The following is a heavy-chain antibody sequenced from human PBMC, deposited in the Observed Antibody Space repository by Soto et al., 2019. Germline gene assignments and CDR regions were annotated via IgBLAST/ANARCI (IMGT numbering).Heavy chain of an antibody. CDR3: ARESGSYLGYYYGMDV. J-gene: IGHJ6*02. CDR1: CYSFTSYG. D-gene: IGHD1-26*01. V-gene: IGHV1-18*04. Sequence: ASVKVSCKASCYSFTSYGISWVRQAPGQGLEWMGWISAYNGNTNYAQKLQGRVTMTTDTSTSTAYMELRSLRSDDTAVYYCARESGSYLGYYYGMDVWGQGTTVTVSS. CDR2: ISAYNGNT.